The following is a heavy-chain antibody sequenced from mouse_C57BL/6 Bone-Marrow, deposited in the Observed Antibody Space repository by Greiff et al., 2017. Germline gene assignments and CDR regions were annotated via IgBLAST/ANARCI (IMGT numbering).Heavy chain of an antibody. D-gene: IGHD4-1*01. V-gene: IGHV1-42*01. CDR1: GYSFTGYY. CDR3: ARSYWDLLDY. Sequence: EVQLQQSGPELVKPGASVKISCKASGYSFTGYYMNWVKQSPEKSLEWIGEINPSTGGTTYNQKFKAKATLTVDKSSSTAYMQLKSLTSEDSAVYYCARSYWDLLDYWGQGTTLTVSS. CDR2: INPSTGGT. J-gene: IGHJ2*01.